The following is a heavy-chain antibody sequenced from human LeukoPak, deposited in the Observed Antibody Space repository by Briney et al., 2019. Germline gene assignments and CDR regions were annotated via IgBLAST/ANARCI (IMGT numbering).Heavy chain of an antibody. CDR3: AREAGTGTTGNYYYYMDV. CDR1: SGSISSYY. Sequence: PSETLSLTCTVSSGSISSYYWSWTRQPAGEGLEWIGRVYPSGNTNYNPSLESRVTISVDKSKNQFSLKLNSVTAADTAVYYCAREAGTGTTGNYYYYMDVWGKGTTVTVSS. D-gene: IGHD1-7*01. CDR2: VYPSGNT. J-gene: IGHJ6*03. V-gene: IGHV4-4*07.